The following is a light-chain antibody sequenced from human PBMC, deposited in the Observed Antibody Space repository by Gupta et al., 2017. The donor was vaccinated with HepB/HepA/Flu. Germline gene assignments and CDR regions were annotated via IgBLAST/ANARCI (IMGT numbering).Light chain of an antibody. V-gene: IGKV3-15*01. Sequence: EIVMTQSPATLSVSPGERATLSCRASQSVSSNLVWYQQKPGQAPRLLIYGASTRDTGIPARFSGSGSGTEVTITISSLQSEDFAVYYCQQYNNWPPITFGGGTKVEIK. CDR1: QSVSSN. CDR3: QQYNNWPPIT. J-gene: IGKJ4*01. CDR2: GAS.